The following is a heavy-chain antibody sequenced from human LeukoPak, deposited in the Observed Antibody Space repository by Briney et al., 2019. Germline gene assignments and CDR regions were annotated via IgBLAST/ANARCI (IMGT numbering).Heavy chain of an antibody. J-gene: IGHJ6*02. V-gene: IGHV4-61*08. CDR2: IYYSGST. Sequence: PSETLSLTCTVSGGSISSGGYYWSWIRQPPGKGLEWIGYIYYSGSTNYNPSLKSRVTISVDTSKNQFSLKLSSVTAADTAVYYCARHEESEWGYYYGMDVWGQGTTVTVSS. CDR3: ARHEESEWGYYYGMDV. D-gene: IGHD1-14*01. CDR1: GGSISSGGYY.